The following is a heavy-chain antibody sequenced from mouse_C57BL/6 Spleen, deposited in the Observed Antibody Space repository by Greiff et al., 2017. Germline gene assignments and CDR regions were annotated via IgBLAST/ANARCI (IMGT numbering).Heavy chain of an antibody. J-gene: IGHJ2*01. CDR2: INPNNGGT. Sequence: VQLQQSGPELVKPGASVKISCKASGYTFTDYYMNWVKQSHGKSLEWIGDINPNNGGTSYNQKFKGKATLTVDKSSSTAYMELRSLTSEDSAVYYCARSETTVVVFDYWGQGTTLTVSS. CDR1: GYTFTDYY. V-gene: IGHV1-26*01. D-gene: IGHD1-1*01. CDR3: ARSETTVVVFDY.